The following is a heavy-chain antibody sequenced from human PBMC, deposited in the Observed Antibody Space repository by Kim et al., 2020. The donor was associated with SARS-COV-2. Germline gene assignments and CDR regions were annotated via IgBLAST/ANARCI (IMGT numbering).Heavy chain of an antibody. J-gene: IGHJ4*02. CDR2: ISESGVRT. Sequence: ISESGVRTHYADYVKVRFTISRDNSKSTLFLQMNSLRAEDTAVYYCEASDYWGQGSLVTVSS. V-gene: IGHV3-23*01. CDR3: EASDY.